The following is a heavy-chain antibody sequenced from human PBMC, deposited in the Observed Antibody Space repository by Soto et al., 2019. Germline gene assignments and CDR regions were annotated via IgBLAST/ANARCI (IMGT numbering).Heavy chain of an antibody. CDR2: IDPSDSYT. D-gene: IGHD2-2*01. CDR3: ARLVVPTAPMDV. Sequence: PGESLKISCKGSGYSFTRYWITWVRQMPGKGLEWMGRIDPSDSYTNYSPSFQGHVTISADKSINTAYLQWSSLKASDTAIYYCARLVVPTAPMDVWGQGTTVTVSS. V-gene: IGHV5-10-1*01. CDR1: GYSFTRYW. J-gene: IGHJ6*02.